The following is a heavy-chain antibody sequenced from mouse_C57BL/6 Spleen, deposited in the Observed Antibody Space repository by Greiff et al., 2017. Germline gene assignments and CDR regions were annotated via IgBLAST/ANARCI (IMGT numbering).Heavy chain of an antibody. J-gene: IGHJ1*03. CDR1: GYAFSSYW. V-gene: IGHV1-80*01. CDR2: IYPGDGDT. Sequence: VQLQESGAELVKPGASVKISCKASGYAFSSYWMNWVKQRPGKGLEWIGQIYPGDGDTNYNGKFKGKATLTADKSSSTAYMQLSILTSEDSAVYFCARSDYYGRSDWYFDVWGTGTTVTVSS. CDR3: ARSDYYGRSDWYFDV. D-gene: IGHD1-1*01.